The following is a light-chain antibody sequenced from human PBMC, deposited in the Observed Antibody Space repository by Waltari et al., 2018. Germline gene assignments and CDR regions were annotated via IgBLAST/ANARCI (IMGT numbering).Light chain of an antibody. CDR3: QSYDPDLSVV. CDR2: GVN. Sequence: QSVLTQPPSVTEATGQWVAISCTGRGSNIGAYEVHWYNQHPVKTPKLLIYGVNTRPVGVPDRFSGSHFGTSASLAITGLQAEDEADYYCQSYDPDLSVVFGGGTKLTVL. J-gene: IGLJ2*01. V-gene: IGLV1-40*01. CDR1: GSNIGAYE.